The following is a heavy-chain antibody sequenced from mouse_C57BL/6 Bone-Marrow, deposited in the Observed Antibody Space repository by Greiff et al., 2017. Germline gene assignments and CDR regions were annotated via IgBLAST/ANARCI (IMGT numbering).Heavy chain of an antibody. CDR1: GYTFTSYW. V-gene: IGHV1-64*01. J-gene: IGHJ2*01. D-gene: IGHD1-1*01. Sequence: QVQLQQPGAELVKPGASVKLSCKASGYTFTSYWMHWVKQRPGQGLEWIGMIHPNSGSTNYNEKFKSKATLTVDKSSSTAYMQLSSLTSEDSAVYYCASSITTVVASSLDYWGQGTTLTVSS. CDR3: ASSITTVVASSLDY. CDR2: IHPNSGST.